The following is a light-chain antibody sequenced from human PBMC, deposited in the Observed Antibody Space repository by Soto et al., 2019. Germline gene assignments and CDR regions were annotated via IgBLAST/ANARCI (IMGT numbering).Light chain of an antibody. CDR3: QQRSDWPLT. Sequence: EIVLTQSPATLSLSPGERATLSCRASQSVGRYLAWYQQKAGQAPRLLIYDASNRATGIPARFSGSGSGTAFTLTISSLDPEDFAVYYCQQRSDWPLTSGGGTKVEIK. V-gene: IGKV3-11*01. J-gene: IGKJ4*01. CDR1: QSVGRY. CDR2: DAS.